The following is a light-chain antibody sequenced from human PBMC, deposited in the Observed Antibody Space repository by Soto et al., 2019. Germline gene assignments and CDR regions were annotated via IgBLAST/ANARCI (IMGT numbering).Light chain of an antibody. CDR3: TAFSANRVYL. V-gene: IGLV2-14*01. Sequence: QSALTQPASVSGSLGQSITISCTGTSSDIGGYNYVSWYQHHPGKAPKLMIYGVHNRSPGISGRFSASKSGLTASLTISGLQAEDEADYYCTAFSANRVYLFGPGTKLTVL. CDR2: GVH. CDR1: SSDIGGYNY. J-gene: IGLJ1*01.